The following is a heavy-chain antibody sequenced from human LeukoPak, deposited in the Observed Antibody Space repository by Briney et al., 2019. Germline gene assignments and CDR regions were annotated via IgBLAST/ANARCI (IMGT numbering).Heavy chain of an antibody. CDR2: IWYDGSQK. D-gene: IGHD2-2*02. J-gene: IGHJ4*02. V-gene: IGHV3-33*01. CDR3: AREDSAAIIDY. Sequence: PGGSLRLSCSASGLTFSRYGMHWVRQAPGKGLEWVAVIWYDGSQKYYADSVKGRFTISRDNSKNTLYLQVNSLRAEDTAVYYCAREDSAAIIDYWGQGTLVTVSS. CDR1: GLTFSRYG.